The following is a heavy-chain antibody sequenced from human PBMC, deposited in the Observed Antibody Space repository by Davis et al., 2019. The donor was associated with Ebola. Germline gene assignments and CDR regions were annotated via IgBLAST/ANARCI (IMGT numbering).Heavy chain of an antibody. J-gene: IGHJ3*02. V-gene: IGHV3-30*03. CDR1: GFTFSSYG. D-gene: IGHD4-23*01. Sequence: PSETLSLTCAASGFTFSSYGMHWVRQAPGKGLEWVAVISYDGSNKYYADSVKGRFTISRDNSKNTLYLQMNSLRAEDTAVYYCARDDYGGPDAFDIWGQGTMVTVSS. CDR3: ARDDYGGPDAFDI. CDR2: ISYDGSNK.